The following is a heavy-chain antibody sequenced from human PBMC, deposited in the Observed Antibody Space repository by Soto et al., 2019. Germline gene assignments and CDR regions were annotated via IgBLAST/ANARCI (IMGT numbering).Heavy chain of an antibody. CDR1: GGTFSSYA. CDR3: ARTAAVAVLTAHVY. D-gene: IGHD6-19*01. Sequence: QVQLMQSGAEVKKPGSSVKVSCKASGGTFSSYAISWVRQAPGQGLEWMGGIIPIFGTANYAQKFQVRVTFTADESTSTAYMELSSLRSEDTAVYYCARTAAVAVLTAHVYWGQGTLVTVSS. J-gene: IGHJ4*02. CDR2: IIPIFGTA. V-gene: IGHV1-69*01.